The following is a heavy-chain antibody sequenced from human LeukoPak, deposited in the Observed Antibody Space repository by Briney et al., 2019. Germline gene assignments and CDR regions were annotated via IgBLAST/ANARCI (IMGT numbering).Heavy chain of an antibody. J-gene: IGHJ3*02. CDR2: IYYSGST. CDR3: AREGALAFDI. CDR1: GFTFSSYA. Sequence: LRLSCAASGFTFSSYAMSWIRQPPGKGLEWIGYIYYSGSTYYNPSLKSRVTISVDTSKNQFSLKLSSVTAADTAVYYCAREGALAFDIWGQGTTVTVSS. V-gene: IGHV4-30-4*08. D-gene: IGHD3-16*01.